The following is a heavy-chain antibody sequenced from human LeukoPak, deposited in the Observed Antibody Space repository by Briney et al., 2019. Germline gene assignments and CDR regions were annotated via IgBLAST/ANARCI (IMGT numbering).Heavy chain of an antibody. D-gene: IGHD3-22*01. CDR2: IYYSGST. V-gene: IGHV4-39*07. CDR1: GVSIRNSNYY. J-gene: IGHJ4*02. Sequence: SETLSLTCTVSGVSIRNSNYYWGWIRQPPGKGLEWIGSIYYSGSTYYNPTLKSRVTISVDTSKNQFSLKLSSVTAAGTAVYYCARIVIVVVTYADYWGQGTLVTVSS. CDR3: ARIVIVVVTYADY.